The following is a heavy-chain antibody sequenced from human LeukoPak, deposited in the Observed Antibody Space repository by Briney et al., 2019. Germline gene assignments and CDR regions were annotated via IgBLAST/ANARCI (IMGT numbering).Heavy chain of an antibody. J-gene: IGHJ4*02. CDR3: ARPFRWYNDFWGGYYP. CDR2: IKEDGSER. V-gene: IGHV3-7*01. Sequence: GGSLRLSCVASGFTFSSYWMSWVRQAPGKGPEWVANIKEDGSERYYVDSVKGRFTISRDNAKNSLYLQMNSLRAEDTAVYYCARPFRWYNDFWGGYYPWGQGTLVTVSS. D-gene: IGHD3-3*01. CDR1: GFTFSSYW.